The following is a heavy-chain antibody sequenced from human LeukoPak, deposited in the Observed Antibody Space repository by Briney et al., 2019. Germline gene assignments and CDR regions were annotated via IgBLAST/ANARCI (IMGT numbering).Heavy chain of an antibody. CDR2: ISSSGSTI. CDR3: ASAMVRGVIDY. D-gene: IGHD3-10*01. CDR1: GFTFSDYY. Sequence: GGSLRLSCAASGFTFSDYYMSRIRQAPGKGLEWVSYISSSGSTIYYADSVKGRFTISRDNAKNSLYLQMNSLRAEDTAVYYCASAMVRGVIDYWGQGTLVTVSS. J-gene: IGHJ4*02. V-gene: IGHV3-11*04.